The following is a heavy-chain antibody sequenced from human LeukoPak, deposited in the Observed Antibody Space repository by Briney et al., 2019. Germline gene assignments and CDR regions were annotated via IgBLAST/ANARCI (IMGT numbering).Heavy chain of an antibody. CDR3: ARHSVASDAFDI. CDR2: IYYSGST. V-gene: IGHV4-59*08. J-gene: IGHJ3*02. CDR1: GGSISSYY. D-gene: IGHD4-23*01. Sequence: SETLSLTCTVSGGSISSYYWSWIRQPPGKGLGWIGYIYYSGSTNYNPSLKSRVTISVDTSKNQFSLKLSSVTAADTAVYYCARHSVASDAFDIWGQGTMVTVSS.